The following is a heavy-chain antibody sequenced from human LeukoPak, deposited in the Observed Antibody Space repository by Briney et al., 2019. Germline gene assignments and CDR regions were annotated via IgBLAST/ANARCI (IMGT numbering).Heavy chain of an antibody. CDR2: IKQDGSEK. V-gene: IGHV3-7*01. D-gene: IGHD6-13*01. CDR3: AREGVKQQMVFDY. J-gene: IGHJ4*02. CDR1: GFTFSSYW. Sequence: GGSLRLSCADSGFTFSSYWMSWVRQAPGKGLEWVANIKQDGSEKYYVDSVKGRFTISRGNAKNSLHLQMNSLRAEDTAVYYCAREGVKQQMVFDYWGQGTLVTVSS.